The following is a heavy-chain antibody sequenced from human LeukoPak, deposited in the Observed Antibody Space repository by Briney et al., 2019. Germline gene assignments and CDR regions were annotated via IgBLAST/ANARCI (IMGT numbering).Heavy chain of an antibody. CDR2: ISGSGGST. D-gene: IGHD1-26*01. J-gene: IGHJ4*02. V-gene: IGHV3-23*01. Sequence: GGSLRLSCAASGFTFRRYGMSWVRQAPGKGLEWVSSISGSGGSTYYVDSVKGRFTISRDNSKNTLYLQMNSLRAEDTAVYYCARDKIVGATHFDYWGQGALVTVSS. CDR1: GFTFRRYG. CDR3: ARDKIVGATHFDY.